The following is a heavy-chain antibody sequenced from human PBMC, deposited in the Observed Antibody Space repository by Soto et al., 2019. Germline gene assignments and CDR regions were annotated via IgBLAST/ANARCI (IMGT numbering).Heavy chain of an antibody. CDR3: AMIMGVRREYYFDY. Sequence: ASVKVSCKASGGTFSSYAISWVRQAPGQGLEWMGGIIPIFGTANYAQKFQGRVTITADESTSTAYMELSSLRSEDTAVYYCAMIMGVRREYYFDYWGQGTLVTVSS. D-gene: IGHD2-8*01. V-gene: IGHV1-69*13. J-gene: IGHJ4*02. CDR2: IIPIFGTA. CDR1: GGTFSSYA.